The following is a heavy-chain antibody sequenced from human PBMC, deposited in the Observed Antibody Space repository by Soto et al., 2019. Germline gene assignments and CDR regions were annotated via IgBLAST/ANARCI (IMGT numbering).Heavy chain of an antibody. CDR3: ARHLVATIFRSDAFDI. CDR1: GGSISSYY. D-gene: IGHD5-12*01. Sequence: QVQLQESGPGLVKPSETLSLTCTVSGGSISSYYWSWIRQPPGKGLEWIGYIYYSGSTNYNPALKSRVTISVDTSKNQFSLKLSSVTAADTAVYYCARHLVATIFRSDAFDIWGQGTMVTVSS. CDR2: IYYSGST. V-gene: IGHV4-59*08. J-gene: IGHJ3*02.